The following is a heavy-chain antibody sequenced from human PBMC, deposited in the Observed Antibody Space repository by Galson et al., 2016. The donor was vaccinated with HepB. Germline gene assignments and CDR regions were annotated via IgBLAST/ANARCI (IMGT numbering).Heavy chain of an antibody. CDR2: ISGSGGST. Sequence: SLRLSCAASGFTFSSYAMSWVRQAPGKGLEWVSAISGSGGSTYYADSVKGRFTISRDNSKNTLYLQMNSLRAEDTAVYYCAKDYLVLRYFDWLISKGAFDNWGQGTMVTVSS. J-gene: IGHJ3*02. CDR1: GFTFSSYA. CDR3: AKDYLVLRYFDWLISKGAFDN. V-gene: IGHV3-23*01. D-gene: IGHD3-9*01.